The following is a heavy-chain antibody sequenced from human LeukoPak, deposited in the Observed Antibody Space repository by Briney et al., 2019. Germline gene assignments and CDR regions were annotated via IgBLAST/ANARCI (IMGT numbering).Heavy chain of an antibody. CDR1: GFTFSSYA. CDR3: ARDRMGAGDYVPYYYYGMDV. J-gene: IGHJ6*02. V-gene: IGHV3-30-3*01. CDR2: ISYDGSNK. D-gene: IGHD4-17*01. Sequence: GGSLRLSCAASGFTFSSYAMHWVRQAQGKGLEWVAVISYDGSNKYYADSVKGRFTISRDNSKNTLYLQMNSLRAEDTAVYYCARDRMGAGDYVPYYYYGMDVWGQGPTVTVSS.